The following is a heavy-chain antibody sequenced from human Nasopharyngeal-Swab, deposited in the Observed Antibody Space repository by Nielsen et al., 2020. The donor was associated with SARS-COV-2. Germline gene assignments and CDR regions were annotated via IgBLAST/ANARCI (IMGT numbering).Heavy chain of an antibody. Sequence: GGSLRLSCAASGLTFRNARMNWVRQVPGRGLEWVGRIKSKTDGGATDYAAPVKGRFSISRDDSKNTIYVQMNSLKTEDTAVYYCTTYYGDSHSYFYYHAMDVWGQGTTVTVSS. V-gene: IGHV3-15*01. CDR2: IKSKTDGGAT. CDR1: GLTFRNAR. CDR3: TTYYGDSHSYFYYHAMDV. D-gene: IGHD4-17*01. J-gene: IGHJ6*02.